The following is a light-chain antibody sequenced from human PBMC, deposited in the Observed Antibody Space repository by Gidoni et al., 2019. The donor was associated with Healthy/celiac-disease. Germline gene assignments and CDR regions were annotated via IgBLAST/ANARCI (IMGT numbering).Light chain of an antibody. CDR1: QSVLYSSNNKNY. J-gene: IGKJ4*01. V-gene: IGKV4-1*01. CDR3: QQYYSTPLT. CDR2: WAS. Sequence: DIVMTQSPDSLAVSLGERATINCKSSQSVLYSSNNKNYLAWYQQKTGQPPKLLIYWASTRESVVPDRFSGSGSGTDFTLTISSLQAEDVAVYYCQQYYSTPLTFGGGTKVEIK.